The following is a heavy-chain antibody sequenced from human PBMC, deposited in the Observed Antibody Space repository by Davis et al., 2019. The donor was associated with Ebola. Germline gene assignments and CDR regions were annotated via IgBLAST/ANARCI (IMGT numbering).Heavy chain of an antibody. D-gene: IGHD2-21*02. CDR1: GYNFTSYA. CDR2: INAGNGNT. J-gene: IGHJ4*02. CDR3: ARDLLGVGDSY. V-gene: IGHV1-3*01. Sequence: AASVKVSCKASGYNFTSYAMHWVRQAPGQRLEWMGWINAGNGNTKYSQKFQGRVTITRDTSASTAYMELSRLRFEDTAVYYCARDLLGVGDSYWGQGTLVTVSS.